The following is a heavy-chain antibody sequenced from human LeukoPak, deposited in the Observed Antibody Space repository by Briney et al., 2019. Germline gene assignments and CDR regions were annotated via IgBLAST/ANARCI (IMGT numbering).Heavy chain of an antibody. J-gene: IGHJ4*02. D-gene: IGHD6-13*01. Sequence: PGGSLRFSCAASGFTFSSYWMSWVRQAPGKGLGWVANIKQDGSEKYYVDSVKGRFTISRDNAKNSLYLQMNSLRAEDTAVCYCASLTGYSSSWYSYWGQGTLVTVSS. V-gene: IGHV3-7*01. CDR1: GFTFSSYW. CDR3: ASLTGYSSSWYSY. CDR2: IKQDGSEK.